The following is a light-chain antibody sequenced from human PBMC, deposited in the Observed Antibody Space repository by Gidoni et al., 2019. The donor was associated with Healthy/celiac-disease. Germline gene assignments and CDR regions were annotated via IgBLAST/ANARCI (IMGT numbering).Light chain of an antibody. V-gene: IGKV1-33*01. CDR2: DAS. J-gene: IGKJ4*01. CDR1: QDISNY. CDR3: QQYDNLLT. Sequence: DIQMTQSPSSLSASVGDRVTITCQASQDISNYLNWYQQKPGKAPKLLIYDASNFETGVPSRFSGSGSGTDFTFTISRLQPEDIATYYCQQYDNLLTFGGGTKVEIK.